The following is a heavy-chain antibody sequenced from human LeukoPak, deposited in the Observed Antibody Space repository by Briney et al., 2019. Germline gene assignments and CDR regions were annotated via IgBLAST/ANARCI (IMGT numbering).Heavy chain of an antibody. V-gene: IGHV3-21*01. CDR3: ARAIGFPGVAWFDP. D-gene: IGHD7-27*01. J-gene: IGHJ5*02. CDR1: GFTFSSYS. Sequence: GGSLRLSCAASGFTFSSYSMNWVRQAPGKGLEWVSSISSSSSYIYYADSVKGRLTISRDNAKNSLYLQMNSLRAEDTAVYYCARAIGFPGVAWFDPWGQGTLVTVSS. CDR2: ISSSSSYI.